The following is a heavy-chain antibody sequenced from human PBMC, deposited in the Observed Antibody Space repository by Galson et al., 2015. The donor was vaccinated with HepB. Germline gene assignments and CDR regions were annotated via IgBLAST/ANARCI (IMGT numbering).Heavy chain of an antibody. CDR3: ARDIGSHYFDY. V-gene: IGHV1-2*02. D-gene: IGHD3-16*02. CDR1: GGTFSSYT. CDR2: INPNSGGT. Sequence: SVKVSCKASGGTFSSYTISWVRQAPGQGLEWMGWINPNSGGTNYAQKFQGRVTMTRDTSISTAYMELSRLRSDDTAVYYCARDIGSHYFDYWGQGTLVTVSS. J-gene: IGHJ4*02.